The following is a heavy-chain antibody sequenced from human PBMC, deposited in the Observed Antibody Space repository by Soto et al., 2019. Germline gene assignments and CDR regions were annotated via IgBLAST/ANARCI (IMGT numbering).Heavy chain of an antibody. J-gene: IGHJ6*02. CDR3: AKYILGSHTPGPYYYYYGMDV. V-gene: IGHV3-23*01. D-gene: IGHD3-3*02. Sequence: HPGGSLRLSCAASGFTFSSYAMSWVRQAPGKGLEWVSAISGSGGSTYYADSVKGRFTISRDNSKNTLYLQMNSLRAEDTAVYYCAKYILGSHTPGPYYYYYGMDVWGQGTTVTVSS. CDR1: GFTFSSYA. CDR2: ISGSGGST.